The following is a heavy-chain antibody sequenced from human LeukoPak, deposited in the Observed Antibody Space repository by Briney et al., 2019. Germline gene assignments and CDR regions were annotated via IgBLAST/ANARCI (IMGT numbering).Heavy chain of an antibody. CDR2: ISGSGGST. CDR3: AKDSDYYGSGSYYVGGDY. CDR1: GLTFSSYA. J-gene: IGHJ4*02. Sequence: PGGSLRLSCAASGLTFSSYAMSWVRQAPGKGLEWVSAISGSGGSTYYADSVKGRFTISRDNSKNTLYLQMNSLRAEDTAVYYCAKDSDYYGSGSYYVGGDYWGQGTLVTVSS. V-gene: IGHV3-23*01. D-gene: IGHD3-10*01.